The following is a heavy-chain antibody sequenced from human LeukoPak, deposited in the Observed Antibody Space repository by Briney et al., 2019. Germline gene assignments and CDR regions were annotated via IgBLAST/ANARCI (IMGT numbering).Heavy chain of an antibody. CDR2: IIPILGIA. D-gene: IGHD6-19*01. V-gene: IGHV1-69*04. Sequence: GASVKVSCKASGGTFSSYAISWVRQAPGQGLEWMGRIIPILGIANYAQKFQGRVTITADKSTSTAYMELSSLRSEDTAVYYCARGRQWLVRYAFDIWGQGTMVTVSS. CDR1: GGTFSSYA. CDR3: ARGRQWLVRYAFDI. J-gene: IGHJ3*02.